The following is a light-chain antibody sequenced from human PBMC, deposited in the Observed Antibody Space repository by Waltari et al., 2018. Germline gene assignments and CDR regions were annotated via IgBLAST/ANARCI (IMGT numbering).Light chain of an antibody. CDR2: DVN. J-gene: IGLJ1*01. Sequence: QSALAQPRSVSGSPGQSVTTSCTVSRRTVGRYNYVSWYQQYPGHAPQLMLYDVNKRPSGVPHRCSGSKSGDTASLTISGLQAEDEADYYCCSYAGSHSYFFGTGTKVTV. CDR3: CSYAGSHSYF. V-gene: IGLV2-11*01. CDR1: RRTVGRYNY.